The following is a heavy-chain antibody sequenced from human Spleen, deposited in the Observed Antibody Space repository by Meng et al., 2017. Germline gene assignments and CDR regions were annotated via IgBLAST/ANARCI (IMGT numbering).Heavy chain of an antibody. CDR3: ARGPTTMAHDFDY. D-gene: IGHD4-11*01. J-gene: IGHJ4*02. CDR1: GGSFSGYY. Sequence: QVQLPQWGPGLLKPSETLSLTCAVYGGSFSGYYWSWIRQPPGKGLEWIGEINHSGSTNYNPSLESRATISVDTSQNNLSLKLSSVTAADSAVYYCARGPTTMAHDFDYWGQGTLVTVSS. CDR2: INHSGST. V-gene: IGHV4-34*01.